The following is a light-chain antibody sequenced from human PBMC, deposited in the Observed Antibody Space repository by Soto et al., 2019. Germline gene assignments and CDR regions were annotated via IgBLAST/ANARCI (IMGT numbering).Light chain of an antibody. Sequence: IQMTQSPSSRSAAVGDRVTITCRASQGIKNDLSWYQQKPGKAPKILVYAASTLQSGVPSRFSGSGSGTDFTLAISSLQPEDFATYYCLQDYSYPRTFGQGTKVDIK. CDR1: QGIKND. J-gene: IGKJ1*01. V-gene: IGKV1-6*01. CDR3: LQDYSYPRT. CDR2: AAS.